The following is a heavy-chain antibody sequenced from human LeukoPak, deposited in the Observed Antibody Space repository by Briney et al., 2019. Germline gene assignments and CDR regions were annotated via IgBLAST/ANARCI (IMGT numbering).Heavy chain of an antibody. CDR1: GYNFISNW. CDR3: ARVDRRGYSDYTAILPDY. V-gene: IGHV5-51*01. Sequence: GGSLEISCQGSGYNFISNWIGWVRQAPGKGLEVLGIIYPHDSETIYSPSFQGQVTVSVDKSISTAYLQWNSLKASDTAMYYCARVDRRGYSDYTAILPDYWGQGTLVTVSS. J-gene: IGHJ4*02. D-gene: IGHD5-12*01. CDR2: IYPHDSET.